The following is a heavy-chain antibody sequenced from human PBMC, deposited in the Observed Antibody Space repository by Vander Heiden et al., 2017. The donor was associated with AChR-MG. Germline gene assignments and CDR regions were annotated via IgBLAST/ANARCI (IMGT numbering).Heavy chain of an antibody. J-gene: IGHJ3*02. D-gene: IGHD4-17*01. Sequence: QVQLVQSGAEVKKPGSSVKVSCKASGGTFSSYAISWVRQAPGQGLEWMGGIIPIFGTANYAQKFQGRVTITADESTSTAYMELSSLRSEDTAVYYCASESLRWPQESYAFDIWGQGTMVTASS. CDR1: GGTFSSYA. CDR2: IIPIFGTA. CDR3: ASESLRWPQESYAFDI. V-gene: IGHV1-69*01.